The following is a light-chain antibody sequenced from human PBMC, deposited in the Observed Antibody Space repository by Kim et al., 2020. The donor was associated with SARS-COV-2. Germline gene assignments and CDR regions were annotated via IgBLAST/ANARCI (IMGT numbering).Light chain of an antibody. Sequence: ATINCKSSQSCLYSTNNKNSLAWYQQRPGQPPKLLIYWASTRESGVPDRFSGSGSGTDFTLTITRLQAEDVAVYYCQQYYTTPWTFGQGTKVDIK. CDR2: WAS. CDR1: QSCLYSTNNKNS. J-gene: IGKJ1*01. CDR3: QQYYTTPWT. V-gene: IGKV4-1*01.